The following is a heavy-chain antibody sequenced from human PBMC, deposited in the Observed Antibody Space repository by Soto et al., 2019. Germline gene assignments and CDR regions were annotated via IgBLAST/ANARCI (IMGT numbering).Heavy chain of an antibody. V-gene: IGHV4-59*08. CDR1: GASISSNY. CDR3: ARRWGRTFDY. CDR2: VYYTGRP. Sequence: PSETLSLTWSVSGASISSNYWSWIRQPPGKGLEWIGNVYYTGRPNYNPSLKSRVTISVDTSKNQFSLKLSSVTAADTAVYYCARRWGRTFDYWGQGTLVTVSS. J-gene: IGHJ4*02. D-gene: IGHD7-27*01.